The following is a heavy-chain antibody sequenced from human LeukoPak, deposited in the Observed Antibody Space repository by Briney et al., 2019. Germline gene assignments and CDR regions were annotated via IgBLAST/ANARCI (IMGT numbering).Heavy chain of an antibody. Sequence: GGSLRLSCAASGFTFSTSGMNWVRQAPGKGLEWVSSISSSSNYIYYADSVKGRFTISRDNAKDSLYLQMNSLRAEDTAVYYCARVRDFWSGYSNSYYYMDVWGKGATVTVSS. CDR2: ISSSSNYI. CDR1: GFTFSTSG. J-gene: IGHJ6*03. CDR3: ARVRDFWSGYSNSYYYMDV. D-gene: IGHD3-3*01. V-gene: IGHV3-21*01.